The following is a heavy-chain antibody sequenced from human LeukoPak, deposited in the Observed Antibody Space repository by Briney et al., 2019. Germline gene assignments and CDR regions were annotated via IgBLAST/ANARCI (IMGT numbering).Heavy chain of an antibody. CDR2: ISYDGSNK. V-gene: IGHV3-30-3*01. D-gene: IGHD6-19*01. Sequence: GGSLRLSCAASGFIFSNHAMSWVRQAPGKGLEWVAVISYDGSNKYYADSVKGRFTISRDNSKNTLYLQMNSLRAEDTAVYYCARDSSDSSGWYPGAFDIWGQGTMVTVSS. CDR1: GFIFSNHA. J-gene: IGHJ3*02. CDR3: ARDSSDSSGWYPGAFDI.